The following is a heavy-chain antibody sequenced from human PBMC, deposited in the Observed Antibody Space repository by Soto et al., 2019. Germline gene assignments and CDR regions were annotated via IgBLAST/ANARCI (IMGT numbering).Heavy chain of an antibody. J-gene: IGHJ4*02. V-gene: IGHV1-3*01. D-gene: IGHD3-16*01. CDR1: GYTFTSYA. CDR3: ARAAGWTAVGD. CDR2: INAGNGNT. Sequence: QVQLVQSGAEVKKPGASVKVSCKASGYTFTSYAMHLVRQAPGQRLEWMGWINAGNGNTKYSQKFQGRVTITRDTSASTAYMELSSLRSEDTAVYYCARAAGWTAVGDWGQGTLVTVSS.